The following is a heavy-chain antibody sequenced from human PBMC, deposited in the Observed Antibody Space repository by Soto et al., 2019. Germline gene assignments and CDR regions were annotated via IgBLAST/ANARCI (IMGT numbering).Heavy chain of an antibody. J-gene: IGHJ6*02. D-gene: IGHD2-2*01. CDR3: AREGIVIVPAAIAGMDV. CDR1: GFTFSDYG. CDR2: IWYDGSKK. V-gene: IGHV3-33*01. Sequence: GGSLRLSCAASGFTFSDYGMHWVRQAPGKGLEWVAVIWYDGSKKYYADSVKGRFTISRDNSKNTLYLQMNSLRGEDTAMYYCAREGIVIVPAAIAGMDVWGQGTTVTVSS.